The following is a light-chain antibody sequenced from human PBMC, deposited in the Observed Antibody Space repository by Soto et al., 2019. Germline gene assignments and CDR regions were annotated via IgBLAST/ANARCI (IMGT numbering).Light chain of an antibody. V-gene: IGLV2-14*01. J-gene: IGLJ1*01. CDR3: SSYTSSSV. CDR2: EVS. Sequence: QSVPTQPASVSGSPGQSITISCTGTSSDVGGYNYVSWYQQHPGKAPKLMIYEVSNRPSGVSNRFSGSKSGNTASLTISGLQAEDEADYYCSSYTSSSVFGTGTKVTVL. CDR1: SSDVGGYNY.